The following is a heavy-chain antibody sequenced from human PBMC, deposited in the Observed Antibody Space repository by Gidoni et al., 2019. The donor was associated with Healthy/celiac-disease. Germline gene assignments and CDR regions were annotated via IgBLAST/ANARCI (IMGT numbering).Heavy chain of an antibody. V-gene: IGHV3-23*01. D-gene: IGHD2-2*01. CDR2: ISGSGGST. CDR3: AKDDIVVVPAARNPTRGGFDP. J-gene: IGHJ5*02. Sequence: EVQLLESGGGLVQPGGSLRLSCAASGFTFSTYAMTWVRQAPGKGLEWVSAISGSGGSTDYADTVKGRFTISRDNSKNTLYLQMNSLRAEDTAVYYCAKDDIVVVPAARNPTRGGFDPWGQGTLVTVSS. CDR1: GFTFSTYA.